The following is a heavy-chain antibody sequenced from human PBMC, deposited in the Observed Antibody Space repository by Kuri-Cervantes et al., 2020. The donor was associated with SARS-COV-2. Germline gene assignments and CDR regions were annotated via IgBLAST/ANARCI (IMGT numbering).Heavy chain of an antibody. CDR1: GFTFSGHW. Sequence: GESLKIPCAASGFTFSGHWIHWVRQAPGKGLVWVSRINPDGSYTNNADSVKGRFTISRDNSKNTLYLQMNSLRAEDTAVYYCARVRVGATFYFDYWGQGTLVTVSS. CDR3: ARVRVGATFYFDY. D-gene: IGHD1-26*01. CDR2: INPDGSYT. V-gene: IGHV3-74*01. J-gene: IGHJ4*02.